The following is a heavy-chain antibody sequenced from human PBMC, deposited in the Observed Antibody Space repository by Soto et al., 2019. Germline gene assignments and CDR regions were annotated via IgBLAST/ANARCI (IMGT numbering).Heavy chain of an antibody. J-gene: IGHJ6*02. D-gene: IGHD3-3*01. V-gene: IGHV3-48*03. CDR1: GFTFSSYE. Sequence: LRLSCAASGFTFSSYEMNWVRQAPGKGLEWVSYISSSGSTIYYADSVRGRFTISRDNAKNSLYLQMNSLRAEDTAVYYCARDPMPWSGYYPPLVDYGMDVWGQGNTVTVSS. CDR2: ISSSGSTI. CDR3: ARDPMPWSGYYPPLVDYGMDV.